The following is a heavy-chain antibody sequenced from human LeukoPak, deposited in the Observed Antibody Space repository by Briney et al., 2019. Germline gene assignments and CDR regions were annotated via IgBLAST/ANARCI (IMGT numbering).Heavy chain of an antibody. CDR1: GGSISSYY. D-gene: IGHD3-9*01. V-gene: IGHV4-59*01. CDR2: IYYSGST. J-gene: IGHJ4*02. Sequence: SETLSLTCTVSGGSISSYYWSWTRQPPGKGLEWIGYIYYSGSTNYNPSLKSRVTISVDTSKNQFSLKLSSVTAADTAVYYCARSPGTYYDILTGYFPYYFDYWGQGTLVTVSS. CDR3: ARSPGTYYDILTGYFPYYFDY.